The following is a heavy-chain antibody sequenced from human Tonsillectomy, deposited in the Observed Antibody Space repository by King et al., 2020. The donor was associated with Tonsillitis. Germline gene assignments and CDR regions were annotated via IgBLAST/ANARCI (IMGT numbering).Heavy chain of an antibody. CDR3: AREKWELSSRFYYYYGMDV. CDR1: GFTVSSNY. CDR2: LYSGGST. V-gene: IGHV3-53*01. Sequence: VQLVESGGGLIQPGGSLRLSCAASGFTVSSNYMSWVRQAPGKGLEWVSVLYSGGSTYYADSVKGRFTISRDKSKNMLYLQMNSLRAEDKAVYYCAREKWELSSRFYYYYGMDVWGQGTTVTVSS. J-gene: IGHJ6*02. D-gene: IGHD1-26*01.